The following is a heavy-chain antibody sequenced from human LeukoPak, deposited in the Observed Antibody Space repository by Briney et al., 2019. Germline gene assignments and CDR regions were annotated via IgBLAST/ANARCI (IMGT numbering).Heavy chain of an antibody. CDR1: GGSISSSNW. Sequence: ASETLSLTCAVSGGSISSSNWWSWVRQPPGKGLEWIGEIYHSGSTNYNPSLKSRVTISVDKSKNQFSLKLSSVTAADTAVYYCARASRYYGSVNWFDPWGQGTLVTVSS. J-gene: IGHJ5*02. D-gene: IGHD3-10*01. CDR3: ARASRYYGSVNWFDP. V-gene: IGHV4-4*02. CDR2: IYHSGST.